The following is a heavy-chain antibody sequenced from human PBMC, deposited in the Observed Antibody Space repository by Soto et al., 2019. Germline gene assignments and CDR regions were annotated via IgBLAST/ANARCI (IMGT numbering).Heavy chain of an antibody. CDR2: IIPIFGTA. CDR3: ASVYPSIAARPSLYYYYYGMDV. CDR1: GGTFSSYA. V-gene: IGHV1-69*13. J-gene: IGHJ6*02. Sequence: SVKVSCKASGGTFSSYAISWVRQAPGQGLEWMGGIIPIFGTANYAQQFQGRVTITADESTSTAYMELSSLRSEDTAVYYCASVYPSIAARPSLYYYYYGMDVWGQGTTVTVSS. D-gene: IGHD6-6*01.